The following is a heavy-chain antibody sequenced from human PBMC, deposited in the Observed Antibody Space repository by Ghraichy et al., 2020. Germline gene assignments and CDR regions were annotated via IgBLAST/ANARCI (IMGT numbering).Heavy chain of an antibody. CDR3: AKDILTGGDPAALSVLGGMDV. Sequence: GGSLRLSCAASGFTFDDYAMHWVRQAPGKGLEWVSGISWNSGSIGYADSVKGRFTISRDNAKNSLYLQMNSLRAEDTALYYCAKDILTGGDPAALSVLGGMDVWGQGTTVTVSS. CDR1: GFTFDDYA. V-gene: IGHV3-9*01. CDR2: ISWNSGSI. J-gene: IGHJ6*02. D-gene: IGHD2-21*02.